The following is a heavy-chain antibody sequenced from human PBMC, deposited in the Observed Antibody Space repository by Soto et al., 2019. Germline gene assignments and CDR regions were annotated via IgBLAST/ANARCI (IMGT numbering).Heavy chain of an antibody. CDR2: INAGNGNT. D-gene: IGHD6-19*01. V-gene: IGHV1-3*01. CDR1: GYTFTSYA. J-gene: IGHJ4*02. CDR3: ARLRIGGSSGWYYFDY. Sequence: GASVKVSCKSSGYTFTSYAMHCVRQAPGQRLEWMGWINAGNGNTKYSQKFQGRVTITRDTSASTAYMELSSLRSEDTAVYYCARLRIGGSSGWYYFDYWGQGTLVTVSS.